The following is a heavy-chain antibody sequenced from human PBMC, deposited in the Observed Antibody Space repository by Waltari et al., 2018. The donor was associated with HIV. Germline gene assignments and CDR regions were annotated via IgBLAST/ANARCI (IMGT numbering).Heavy chain of an antibody. CDR1: GFTFSSYS. V-gene: IGHV3-48*01. Sequence: EVQLVESGGGLVQPGGSLRLSCAASGFTFSSYSMNWVRQAPGKGLWWVSYISSTSSTIYYADSVKGRFTISGDNAKNSLYRQMNSLRAEDTAVYYCARDRPNHSGWRYWGQGPLVTVSS. J-gene: IGHJ4*02. D-gene: IGHD6-19*01. CDR3: ARDRPNHSGWRY. CDR2: ISSTSSTI.